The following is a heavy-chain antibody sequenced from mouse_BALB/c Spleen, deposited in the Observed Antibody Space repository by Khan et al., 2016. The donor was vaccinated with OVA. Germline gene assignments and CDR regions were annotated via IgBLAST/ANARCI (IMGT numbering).Heavy chain of an antibody. Sequence: EVQLQESGPGLVKPSQTVSLTCTVTGISITTGNYRWSWIRQFPGNKLEWIGHIYYSDTITYSPSLTSRTTITRDTSKNQFFLEMNSLTAEDTATYYLVRDRSGFASYYCDYWGQGTTLTVSS. D-gene: IGHD1-3*01. CDR3: VRDRSGFASYYCDY. CDR2: IYYSDTI. J-gene: IGHJ2*01. CDR1: GISITTGNYR. V-gene: IGHV3-5*02.